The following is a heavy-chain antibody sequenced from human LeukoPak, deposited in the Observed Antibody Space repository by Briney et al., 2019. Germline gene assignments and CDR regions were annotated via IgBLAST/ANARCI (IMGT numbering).Heavy chain of an antibody. CDR3: ARRGPSGYMDV. V-gene: IGHV4-4*09. Sequence: SETLSLTCTVSGGSISSYYWSWIRQPPGKGLEWIGYIYTSGSTNYNPSLKNRVTISVDTSKNQFSLKLSSVTAADTAVYYCARRGPSGYMDVWGKGTTVTVSS. CDR2: IYTSGST. J-gene: IGHJ6*03. CDR1: GGSISSYY.